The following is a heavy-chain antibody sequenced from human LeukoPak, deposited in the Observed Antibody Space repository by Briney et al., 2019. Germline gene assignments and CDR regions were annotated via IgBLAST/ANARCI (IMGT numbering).Heavy chain of an antibody. CDR1: GFTFSSYA. CDR2: ISGSASST. CDR3: AKDWKVRGVTSFDY. J-gene: IGHJ4*02. D-gene: IGHD3-10*01. V-gene: IGHV3-23*01. Sequence: PGGSLRLSCAASGFTFSSYAMSWVRQAPGKGLEWVSAISGSASSTYYADSVKGRFTISRDNSKNTLYLQMNSLRAEDTAVYYCAKDWKVRGVTSFDYWGQGTLVTVSS.